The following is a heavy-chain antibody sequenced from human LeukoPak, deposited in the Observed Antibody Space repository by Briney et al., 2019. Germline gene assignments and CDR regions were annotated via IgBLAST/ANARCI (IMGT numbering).Heavy chain of an antibody. Sequence: GGSLRLSCATSGFTFDRYTIHWVRQAPGKGLEWVSLAGWAGGTTYYSDSVRGRFTISRDNAKNSLYLQMNSLRAEDTAVYYCARVGSGSYFLDGFDIWGQGTMVTVSS. CDR3: ARVGSGSYFLDGFDI. V-gene: IGHV3-43*01. CDR1: GFTFDRYT. D-gene: IGHD1-26*01. CDR2: AGWAGGTT. J-gene: IGHJ3*02.